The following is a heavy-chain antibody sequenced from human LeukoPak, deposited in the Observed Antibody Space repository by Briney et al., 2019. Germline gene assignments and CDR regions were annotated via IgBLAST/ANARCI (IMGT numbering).Heavy chain of an antibody. CDR1: GGSISSYY. CDR2: IYYSGST. D-gene: IGHD3-22*01. Sequence: SETLSLTCTVSGGSISSYYWSWIRQPPGKGLEWIGYIYYSGSTNYNPSLKSRVTISVDTSKNQFSLKLSSVTAADTAVYYCARYSSSPGWFDPWGQGILVTVSS. J-gene: IGHJ5*02. V-gene: IGHV4-59*01. CDR3: ARYSSSPGWFDP.